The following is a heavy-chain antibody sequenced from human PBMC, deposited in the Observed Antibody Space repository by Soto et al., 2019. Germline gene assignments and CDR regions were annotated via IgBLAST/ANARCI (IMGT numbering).Heavy chain of an antibody. J-gene: IGHJ4*02. D-gene: IGHD3-10*01. CDR1: GAFISSDNYY. CDR2: FYYSGNI. V-gene: IGHV4-39*02. CDR3: ASRQNGEYRNSDFFDS. Sequence: SETLSLTCTVSGAFISSDNYYWGWIRQPPGKGLEWIGTFYYSGNIYYNPSLRSRVTLSVDTSKNRLSLRLTPVTAADTAIYYCASRQNGEYRNSDFFDSWGQGTLVTVSS.